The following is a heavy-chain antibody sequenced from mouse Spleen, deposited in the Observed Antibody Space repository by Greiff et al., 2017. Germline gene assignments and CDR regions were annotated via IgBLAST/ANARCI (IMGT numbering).Heavy chain of an antibody. D-gene: IGHD2-3*01. Sequence: EVQLVESEGGLVQPGSSMKLSCTASGFTFSDYYMAWVRQVPEKGLEWVANINSDGSSTYYLDSLKSRFIISRDNAKNILYLQMSSLKSEDTATDDCAREGNGYWEYYFDDWGQGTTLTVSS. J-gene: IGHJ2*01. CDR2: INSDGSST. CDR1: GFTFSDYY. V-gene: IGHV5-16*01. CDR3: AREGNGYWEYYFDD.